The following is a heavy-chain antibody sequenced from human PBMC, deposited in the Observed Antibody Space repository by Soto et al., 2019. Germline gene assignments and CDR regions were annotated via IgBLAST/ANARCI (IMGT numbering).Heavy chain of an antibody. D-gene: IGHD3-3*01. V-gene: IGHV3-48*02. J-gene: IGHJ4*02. CDR3: ARDFWDY. CDR2: ISSGSGSI. CDR1: GFTFTAYS. Sequence: EVQLVESGGGLVQPGGSLRLSCAASGFTFTAYSMNWVRQAPGKGLEWVSYISSGSGSIYYAYSVKGRFTISRDDAKNSLYRQMNSLRDEDTAVYVCARDFWDYWGQGTVVTVSS.